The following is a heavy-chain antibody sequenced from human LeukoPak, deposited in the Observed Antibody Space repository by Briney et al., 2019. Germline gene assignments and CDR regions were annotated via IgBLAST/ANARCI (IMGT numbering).Heavy chain of an antibody. CDR3: ARAGDIDNL. J-gene: IGHJ4*02. V-gene: IGHV3-74*01. D-gene: IGHD5-24*01. Sequence: GGSLRLSCAASGFTFSSYWMHWVRQALGKGLVWVSRINTDGSSTDYADSVKGRFTISRDNAKNTLYLQMNSLRVEDTAVYYCARAGDIDNLWGQGTLVTVSS. CDR1: GFTFSSYW. CDR2: INTDGSST.